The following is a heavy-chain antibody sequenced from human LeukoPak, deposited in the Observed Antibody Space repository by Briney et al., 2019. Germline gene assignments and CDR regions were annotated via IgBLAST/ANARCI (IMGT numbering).Heavy chain of an antibody. CDR1: GDSISKDFYC. Sequence: SETLSLTCTVSGDSISKDFYCWGWIRQPPGKGLEWIGSIYYSGSTYYNPSLKSRVTISVDTSKNQFSLKLSSVTAADTAVYYCIGGYDFFADYWGQGTLVTVSS. CDR2: IYYSGST. V-gene: IGHV4-39*07. CDR3: IGGYDFFADY. J-gene: IGHJ4*02. D-gene: IGHD5-12*01.